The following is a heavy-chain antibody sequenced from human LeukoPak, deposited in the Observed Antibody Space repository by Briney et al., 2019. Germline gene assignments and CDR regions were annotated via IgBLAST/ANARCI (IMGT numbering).Heavy chain of an antibody. CDR1: GYTFTSYG. V-gene: IGHV1-18*01. D-gene: IGHD1-26*01. CDR3: AREEYSGSYFSSYYYMDV. CDR2: ISAYNGNT. J-gene: IGHJ6*03. Sequence: ASVKVSCKASGYTFTSYGISWVRQAPGRGLEWMGWISAYNGNTNYAQKLQGRVTMTTDTSTSTAYMELRSLRSDDTAVYYCAREEYSGSYFSSYYYMDVWGKGTTVTVSS.